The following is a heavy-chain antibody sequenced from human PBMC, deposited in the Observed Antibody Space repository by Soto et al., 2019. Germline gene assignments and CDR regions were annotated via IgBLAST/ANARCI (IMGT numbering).Heavy chain of an antibody. CDR1: GFTFSNYW. CDR2: IKQDGSEK. Sequence: GGSLRLSCAASGFTFSNYWMTWVRQAPGKGLEWVANIKQDGSEKYYVDSVKGRFTISRDNAKNSLYLQMNSLRAEDTAVYYCARGCSGGSCYSIWFDYWGQGTQVTVSS. D-gene: IGHD2-15*01. J-gene: IGHJ4*02. V-gene: IGHV3-7*03. CDR3: ARGCSGGSCYSIWFDY.